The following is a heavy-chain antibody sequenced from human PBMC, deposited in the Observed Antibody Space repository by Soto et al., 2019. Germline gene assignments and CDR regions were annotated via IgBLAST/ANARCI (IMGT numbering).Heavy chain of an antibody. D-gene: IGHD6-13*01. V-gene: IGHV1-18*04. CDR1: GYTFTSYG. CDR3: AKVNRSSSWSKTYYYYGMDD. J-gene: IGHJ6*01. CDR2: ISAYNGNT. Sequence: ASVKVSCKDSGYTFTSYGTTWVRQAAGQGLEWMGWISAYNGNTNYAQKLQGRVTMTTDTSTSTAYMELRSLRSDDTAVYYCAKVNRSSSWSKTYYYYGMDDWGQGTTVTISS.